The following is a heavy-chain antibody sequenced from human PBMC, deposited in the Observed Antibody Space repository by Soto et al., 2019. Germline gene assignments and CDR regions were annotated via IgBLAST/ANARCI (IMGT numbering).Heavy chain of an antibody. Sequence: ASVKVSCKASGYTFTSYYMHWVRQAPGQGLEWMGIINPSGGSTSYAQKFQGRVTMTRDTSTSAVYMELSSLRSEDTAVYYCARAGSSGGYFDYWGQGTLVTVSS. CDR3: ARAGSSGGYFDY. CDR2: INPSGGST. CDR1: GYTFTSYY. D-gene: IGHD3-10*01. V-gene: IGHV1-46*01. J-gene: IGHJ4*02.